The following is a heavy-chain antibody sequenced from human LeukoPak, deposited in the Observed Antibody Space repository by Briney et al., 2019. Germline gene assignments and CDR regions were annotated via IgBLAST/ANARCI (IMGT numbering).Heavy chain of an antibody. Sequence: PSETLSLTCAVYGGSLSGYYWSWIRQPPGKGLEWIGEINHSGSTNYNPSLKSRVTISVDTSKNQFSLKLSSVTAADTAVYYCARGRAGWTTVTTTPTNWGQGTLVTVSS. D-gene: IGHD4-11*01. V-gene: IGHV4-34*01. J-gene: IGHJ4*02. CDR3: ARGRAGWTTVTTTPTN. CDR2: INHSGST. CDR1: GGSLSGYY.